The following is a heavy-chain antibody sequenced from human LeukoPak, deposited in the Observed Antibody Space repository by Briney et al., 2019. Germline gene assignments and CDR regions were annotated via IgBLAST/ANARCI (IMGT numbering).Heavy chain of an antibody. CDR3: ARHGWNYPSGTYYTFDP. J-gene: IGHJ5*02. V-gene: IGHV4-38-2*02. Sequence: SETLSLTCNVSGYSISSGYFWGWVRQPPGKGLEWTGSIYYSGSTYHNPSLKSRVTILVDTSKNQFSLELNSVTAADTAVYYCARHGWNYPSGTYYTFDPWGQGTLVTVSS. CDR1: GYSISSGYF. D-gene: IGHD3-10*01. CDR2: IYYSGST.